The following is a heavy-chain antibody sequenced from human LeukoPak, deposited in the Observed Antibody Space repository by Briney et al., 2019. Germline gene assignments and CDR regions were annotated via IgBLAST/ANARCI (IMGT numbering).Heavy chain of an antibody. Sequence: PGGSLRLACAASGFTFSSYVMHWVRQAPGKGLEWVAVISSDGSNKYYADSVKGRFTISRDNSKNTLYLQMDSLRAEDTAVYYCAKDHGAVIRDLDAFDIWGHGTMVTVSS. V-gene: IGHV3-30*18. J-gene: IGHJ3*02. CDR1: GFTFSSYV. CDR3: AKDHGAVIRDLDAFDI. CDR2: ISSDGSNK. D-gene: IGHD2-21*01.